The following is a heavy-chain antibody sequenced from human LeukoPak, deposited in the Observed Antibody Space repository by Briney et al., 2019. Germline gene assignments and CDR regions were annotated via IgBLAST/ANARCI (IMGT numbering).Heavy chain of an antibody. CDR1: GFTVSSNY. CDR2: IYSGGST. Sequence: AGGSLRLSCAASGFTVSSNYMSWVRQAPGKGLEWVSVIYSGGSTYYADSVKGRFTISRDNAKNSLYLQMNSLRAEDTAVYYCAELGITMIGGVWGKGTTATISS. V-gene: IGHV3-66*01. CDR3: AELGITMIGGV. J-gene: IGHJ6*04. D-gene: IGHD3-10*02.